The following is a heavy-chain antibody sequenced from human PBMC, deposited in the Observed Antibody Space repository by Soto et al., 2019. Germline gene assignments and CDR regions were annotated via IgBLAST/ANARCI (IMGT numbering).Heavy chain of an antibody. Sequence: QVQLQELGPGLVKPSGTLSLTCAVSGGSVSSSNWWSWVRQPPGKGLEWIGEIYHTGSTNFNPSLKSRVTISVDKSKNQFSQKLRSMTAADTAVYYCARVGYDGWLDPWGQGTLVTVSS. CDR1: GGSVSSSNW. CDR3: ARVGYDGWLDP. V-gene: IGHV4-4*02. CDR2: IYHTGST. J-gene: IGHJ5*02. D-gene: IGHD5-12*01.